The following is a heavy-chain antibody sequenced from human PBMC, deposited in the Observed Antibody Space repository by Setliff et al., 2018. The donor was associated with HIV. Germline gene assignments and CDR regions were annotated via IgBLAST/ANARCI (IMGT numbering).Heavy chain of an antibody. D-gene: IGHD2-2*01. V-gene: IGHV1-18*01. CDR3: ARCLKDIVVVPYAGGGMDV. CDR2: ISAYNGNT. J-gene: IGHJ6*04. Sequence: GASVKVSCKASGYTFTNYGITWVRQAPGQGLEWMGWISAYNGNTNYSQNLQGRVTMTTDTSTSTAYMELRSLRSDDTAVYYCARCLKDIVVVPYAGGGMDVWGTGTTVTVSS. CDR1: GYTFTNYG.